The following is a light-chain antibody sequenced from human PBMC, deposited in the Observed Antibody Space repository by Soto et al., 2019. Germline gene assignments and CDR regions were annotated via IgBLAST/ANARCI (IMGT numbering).Light chain of an antibody. CDR3: HQYGNSPPVT. J-gene: IGKJ5*01. CDR1: QSVSSSY. CDR2: GAS. V-gene: IGKV3-20*01. Sequence: EIVLTQSPGTLSLSPGERATLSCRASQSVSSSYLAWYQQKPGQPPRLLIYGASSRATGIPDRFSGSGSGTDFTLTISRLEPEDFAMYYCHQYGNSPPVTFGQGTLLEIK.